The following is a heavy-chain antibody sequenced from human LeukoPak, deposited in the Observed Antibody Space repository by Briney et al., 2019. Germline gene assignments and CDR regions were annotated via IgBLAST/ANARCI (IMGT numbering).Heavy chain of an antibody. Sequence: GGSLRLSCAASGFTFSSYDMPWVRQATVKGLEWVSGIASAGDTYYPGSVKGRFTISRENAKNSLYLQMNNLRAGDTAVYYCARGKNYYDSSGYYHDAFDIWGQGTMVTVSS. D-gene: IGHD3-22*01. CDR2: IASAGDT. CDR3: ARGKNYYDSSGYYHDAFDI. V-gene: IGHV3-13*01. CDR1: GFTFSSYD. J-gene: IGHJ3*02.